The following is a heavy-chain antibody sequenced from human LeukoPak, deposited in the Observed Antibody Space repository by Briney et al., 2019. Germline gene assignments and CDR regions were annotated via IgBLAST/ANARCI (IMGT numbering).Heavy chain of an antibody. J-gene: IGHJ4*02. V-gene: IGHV3-21*01. CDR1: GFTFSSYS. CDR3: ARGTNTAMGVDN. Sequence: GSLRLSCVASGFTFSSYSMNWVRQAPGKGLEWVSSISSSSSYLYHADSVKGRFTISRDNAKNSLYLQMNSLRAEDTAVYYCARGTNTAMGVDNWGQGTLVTVPS. D-gene: IGHD5-18*01. CDR2: ISSSSSYL.